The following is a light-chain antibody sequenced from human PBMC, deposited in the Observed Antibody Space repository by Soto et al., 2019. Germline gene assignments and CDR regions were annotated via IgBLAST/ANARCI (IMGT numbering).Light chain of an antibody. CDR3: QQYNSYSLT. J-gene: IGKJ1*01. CDR1: QSISTW. V-gene: IGKV1-5*01. Sequence: DIQMTQSPSTLSASVGDRVTITCRAGQSISTWLAWYQQKPGKAPKLLIYDASSLQSGVPSRFSGSGSGTGFTLTISSLQPDHFATYYCQQYNSYSLTFGQGTKVDI. CDR2: DAS.